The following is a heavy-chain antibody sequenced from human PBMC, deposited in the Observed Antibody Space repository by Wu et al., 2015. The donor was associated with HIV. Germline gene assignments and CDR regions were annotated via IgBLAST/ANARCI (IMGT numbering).Heavy chain of an antibody. Sequence: QVQMFQSGAEVKKPGASVMVSCKTSGYNFNGYYIHWVRQAPGQGLEWIGCISPNSGVTKYAQKFQGRVTMTRDTSITTAYMGLTSLTSDDTAIYFCARDTSIVVVRAAIRYGFDFWGQGTVVSVSS. J-gene: IGHJ3*01. CDR1: GYNFNGYY. D-gene: IGHD2-15*01. V-gene: IGHV1-2*02. CDR2: ISPNSGVT. CDR3: ARDTSIVVVRAAIRYGFDF.